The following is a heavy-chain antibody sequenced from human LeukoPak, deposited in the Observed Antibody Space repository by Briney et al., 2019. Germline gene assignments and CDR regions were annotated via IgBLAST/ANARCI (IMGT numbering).Heavy chain of an antibody. D-gene: IGHD6-13*01. J-gene: IGHJ4*02. CDR3: ARDQGRDSSSWYYFDY. CDR1: GYTFTGYY. Sequence: ASVKVSCKASGYTFTGYYMHWVRQAPGQGLEWMGGIIPIFGTANYAQKFQGRVTITADESTSTAYMELSSLRSEDTAVYYCARDQGRDSSSWYYFDYWGQGTLVTVSS. CDR2: IIPIFGTA. V-gene: IGHV1-69*13.